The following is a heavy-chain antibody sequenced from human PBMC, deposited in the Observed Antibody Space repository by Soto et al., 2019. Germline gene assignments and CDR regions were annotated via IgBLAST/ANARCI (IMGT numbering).Heavy chain of an antibody. V-gene: IGHV3-30*03. D-gene: IGHD1-1*01. CDR1: VFSFSSYG. CDR3: AGALENPYFYYGLNV. CDR2: TTYDGGIK. Sequence: PGGSLRLSCSASVFSFSSYGMEWVRLAPGKGLEWVAATTYDGGIKHYVDSVKGRFTISRDNSKNTLYLQMNSLRVEDTATYYCAGALENPYFYYGLNVWGQGNTVTV. J-gene: IGHJ6*02.